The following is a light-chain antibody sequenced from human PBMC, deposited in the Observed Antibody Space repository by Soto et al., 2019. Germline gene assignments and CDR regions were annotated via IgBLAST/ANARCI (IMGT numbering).Light chain of an antibody. CDR3: QQYNNWWT. CDR2: GAS. CDR1: QSVSLS. V-gene: IGKV3-15*01. Sequence: EIVMTQSPATLSVSPGERATLSCRASQSVSLSLAWYQQKPGQAPRLLIYGASTRATGIPARFSGSGSGTEFTLTISGLQSEDFAVYYCQQYNNWWTFGQGTKVEIK. J-gene: IGKJ1*01.